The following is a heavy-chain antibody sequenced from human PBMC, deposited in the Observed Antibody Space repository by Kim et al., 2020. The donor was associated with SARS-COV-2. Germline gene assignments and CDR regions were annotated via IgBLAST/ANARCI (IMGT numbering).Heavy chain of an antibody. CDR1: GFTFGDYA. V-gene: IGHV3-9*01. J-gene: IGHJ6*02. Sequence: GGSLRLSCAASGFTFGDYAMYWVRQAPGKGLEWVSGISWNSDHIGYADSVKGRFTISRDNAKNSLYLQMNSLRAEDTALYYCAKDRYYGSGSYYPYGMDVWRQGTTVTVSS. CDR3: AKDRYYGSGSYYPYGMDV. CDR2: ISWNSDHI. D-gene: IGHD3-10*01.